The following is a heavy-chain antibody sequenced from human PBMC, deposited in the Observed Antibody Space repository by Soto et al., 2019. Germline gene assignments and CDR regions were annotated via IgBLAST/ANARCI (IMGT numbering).Heavy chain of an antibody. D-gene: IGHD1-26*01. CDR1: GYIFTSYW. CDR2: IAPSDSYT. V-gene: IGHV5-10-1*03. Sequence: EVQLVQSGAEVKKPGESLRISCQGSGYIFTSYWINWVRQMPGKGLEWMGRIAPSDSYTKYSPSFQGHVTISADKSISTAYLQWSSLKDPDTAMYYCARRVDLGCGESFLEWGQGTLVTVSS. CDR3: ARRVDLGCGESFLE. J-gene: IGHJ4*02.